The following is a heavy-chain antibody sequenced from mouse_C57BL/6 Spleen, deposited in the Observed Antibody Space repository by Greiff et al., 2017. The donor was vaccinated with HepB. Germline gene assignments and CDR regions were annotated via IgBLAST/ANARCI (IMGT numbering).Heavy chain of an antibody. CDR2: IYPGSGST. D-gene: IGHD1-1*01. CDR1: GYTFTSYW. V-gene: IGHV1-55*01. J-gene: IGHJ4*01. Sequence: VQLQQPGAELVKPGASVKMSCKASGYTFTSYWITWVKQRPGQGLEWIGDIYPGSGSTNYNEKFKSKATLTVDTSSSTAYMQLSSLTSEDSAVYYCAREPFTTLVASYYYAMDYWGQGTSVTVSS. CDR3: AREPFTTLVASYYYAMDY.